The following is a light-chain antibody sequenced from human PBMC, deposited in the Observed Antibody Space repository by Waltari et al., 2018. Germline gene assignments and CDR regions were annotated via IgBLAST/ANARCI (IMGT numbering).Light chain of an antibody. CDR1: RSDVGVYNF. J-gene: IGLJ3*02. CDR2: EVY. V-gene: IGLV2-8*01. CDR3: SSYIDSSTLWV. Sequence: QSALTQPPSASGSPGQSVTISCTGTRSDVGVYNFVSWYQQHPGKAPKLMIYEVYKRPSGVPDRFSGSRSGTTVTLTISGAQVEDEADYYCSSYIDSSTLWVFGGGTKLTVL.